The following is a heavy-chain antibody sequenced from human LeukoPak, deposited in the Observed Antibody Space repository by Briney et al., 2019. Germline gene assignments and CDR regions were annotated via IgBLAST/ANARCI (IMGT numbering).Heavy chain of an antibody. D-gene: IGHD6-19*01. CDR1: GGSFSGYY. V-gene: IGHV4-34*01. CDR2: INHSGST. CDR3: ARGRAGSLPRPALFDP. J-gene: IGHJ5*02. Sequence: SETLSLTCAVYGGSFSGYYWSWIRQPPGKGLEWIGEINHSGSTNYNPSLKSRVTISVDTSKNQFSLKLSSVTAADTAVYYCARGRAGSLPRPALFDPWGQGTLVTVSS.